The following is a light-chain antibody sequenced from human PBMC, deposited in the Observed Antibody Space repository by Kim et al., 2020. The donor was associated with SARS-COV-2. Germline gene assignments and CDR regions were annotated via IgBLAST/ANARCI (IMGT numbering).Light chain of an antibody. CDR1: QSVSSSY. CDR2: GAS. J-gene: IGKJ2*03. CDR3: QHYGTSPYG. V-gene: IGKV3-20*01. Sequence: LYPGERATLSCRASQSVSSSYLAWYQQKPGQAPGLLIYGASTRAGGTPDRFSGSGSGTDFTLTISRLEPEDIAVYYCQHYGTSPYGFGQGTKLEI.